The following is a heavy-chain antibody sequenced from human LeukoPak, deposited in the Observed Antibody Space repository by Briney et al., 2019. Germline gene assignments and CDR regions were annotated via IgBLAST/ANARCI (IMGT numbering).Heavy chain of an antibody. Sequence: TTGGSLRLSCAASGFTFSNYAMNWVRQAPGKGLEWVSSITSGSTYIYYADSVKGRFTISRDNAKNSLYLQMNSLRAEDTAVYYCARVSAGAEAARIHYYHMDVWGKGTTVTVSS. CDR1: GFTFSNYA. CDR3: ARVSAGAEAARIHYYHMDV. J-gene: IGHJ6*03. D-gene: IGHD6-19*01. V-gene: IGHV3-21*01. CDR2: ITSGSTYI.